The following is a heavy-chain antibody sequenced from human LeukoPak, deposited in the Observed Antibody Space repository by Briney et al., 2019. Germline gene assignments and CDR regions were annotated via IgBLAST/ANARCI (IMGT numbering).Heavy chain of an antibody. V-gene: IGHV4-38-2*02. CDR1: GYSISSGYY. J-gene: IGHJ4*02. CDR3: ARAGLAVAGTVGY. D-gene: IGHD6-19*01. CDR2: NYHSGST. Sequence: SETLSLTCTVSGYSISSGYYWGWIRQPPGKGLEWIGSNYHSGSTYYNPSLKSRVTISVDTSKNQFSLKLSSVTAADTAVYYCARAGLAVAGTVGYWGQGTLVTVSS.